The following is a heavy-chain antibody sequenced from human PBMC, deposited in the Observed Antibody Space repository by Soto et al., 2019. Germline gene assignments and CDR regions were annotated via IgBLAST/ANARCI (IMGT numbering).Heavy chain of an antibody. V-gene: IGHV3-11*01. CDR1: GFTFSDYY. D-gene: IGHD6-19*01. CDR2: ISSSDSTL. J-gene: IGHJ4*02. CDR3: ARLGSSGWYVDY. Sequence: QVQLVESGGGLVKPGGSLRLSCAASGFTFSDYYMSWIRQAPGKGREWISYISSSDSTLYYADSVKGRFTISRDNAKNSLYLQVNSLRAEDTAVYYCARLGSSGWYVDYWGQGALVTVSS.